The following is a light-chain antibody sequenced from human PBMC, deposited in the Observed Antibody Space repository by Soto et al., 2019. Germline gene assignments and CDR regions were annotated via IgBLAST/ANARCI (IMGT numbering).Light chain of an antibody. V-gene: IGLV2-23*02. CDR3: SSNARSGTLEV. CDR2: EVS. J-gene: IGLJ1*01. Sequence: QSVLTQPASVSGSPGQSITISCTGTSSDIGRYNFVAWYQHHSGKAPKLMIYEVSKRPSGVSNRFSGSKSGNTASLTISGLQAEDEADYYCSSNARSGTLEVFGTGTKLTVL. CDR1: SSDIGRYNF.